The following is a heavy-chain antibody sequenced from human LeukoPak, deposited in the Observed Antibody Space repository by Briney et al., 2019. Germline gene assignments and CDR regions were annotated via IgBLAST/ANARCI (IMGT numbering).Heavy chain of an antibody. CDR1: GFTFDDYG. V-gene: IGHV3-20*04. Sequence: PGGSLRLSCAASGFTFDDYGMSWVRQAPGKGLEWVSGINWNGGSTGYADSVKGRFTISRDNAKNSLYLQMNSLRAEDTAVYYCARDRPRITIFGVALPDAFDIWGQGTMDTVSS. CDR2: INWNGGST. J-gene: IGHJ3*02. CDR3: ARDRPRITIFGVALPDAFDI. D-gene: IGHD3-3*01.